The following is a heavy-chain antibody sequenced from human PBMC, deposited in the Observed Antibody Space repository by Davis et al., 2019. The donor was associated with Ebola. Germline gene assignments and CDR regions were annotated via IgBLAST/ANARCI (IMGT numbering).Heavy chain of an antibody. D-gene: IGHD2-15*01. V-gene: IGHV1-3*01. J-gene: IGHJ4*02. CDR2: INAGNGNT. Sequence: ASVKVSCKASGYTFTSYAMHWVRQAPGQRLEWMGWINAGNGNTKYSQKFQGRVTITRDTSASTAYMELSSLRSEDTAVYYCARDEYCSGGSCYRGVDYWGQGTLVTVSS. CDR3: ARDEYCSGGSCYRGVDY. CDR1: GYTFTSYA.